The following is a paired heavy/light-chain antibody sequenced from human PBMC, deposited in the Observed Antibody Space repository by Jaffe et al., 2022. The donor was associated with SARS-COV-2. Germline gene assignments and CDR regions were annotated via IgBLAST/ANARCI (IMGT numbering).Heavy chain of an antibody. CDR2: ISTYNGNT. J-gene: IGHJ5*02. V-gene: IGHV1-18*01. Sequence: QVHLVQSGAEVKKPGASVKVSCRASGYTFTNYGISWVRQAPGQGLEWMGWISTYNGNTNYAQKVQGRVTMTTDTSTSTAYMELRSLRSDDTAVYYCGREPGDGYIVHWGQGTLVTVSP. CDR3: GREPGDGYIVH. CDR1: GYTFTNYG. D-gene: IGHD5-12*01.
Light chain of an antibody. CDR1: QSVSSF. Sequence: EIVLTQSPATLSLSPGERATLSCRASQSVSSFLAWYQQKPGQAPRLLIYDASTRATGIPARFSGSGSGTDFTLTISSLEPEDFAVYYCQQRGNWPPSTFGQGTRLEIK. CDR3: QQRGNWPPST. J-gene: IGKJ5*01. CDR2: DAS. V-gene: IGKV3-11*01.